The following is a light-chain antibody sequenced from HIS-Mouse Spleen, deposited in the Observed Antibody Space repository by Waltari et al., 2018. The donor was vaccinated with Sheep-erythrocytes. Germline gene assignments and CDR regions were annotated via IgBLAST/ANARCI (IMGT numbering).Light chain of an antibody. Sequence: QSALTQPASVSGSPGQAITISGTGTSSDVGSYNLVSWYQQHPRKAPKRMIYEGSKRPSGVSNRFSGCKSGNTSSLTISSLQAHHKSDYYCCSYAGSITPWVFVGGTKLT. V-gene: IGLV2-23*01. CDR2: EGS. CDR1: SSDVGSYNL. CDR3: CSYAGSITPWV. J-gene: IGLJ3*02.